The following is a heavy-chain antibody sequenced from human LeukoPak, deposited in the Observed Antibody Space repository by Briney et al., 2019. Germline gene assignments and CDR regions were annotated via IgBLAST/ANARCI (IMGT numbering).Heavy chain of an antibody. J-gene: IGHJ5*02. D-gene: IGHD3-10*01. CDR1: GYNFTNYW. CDR2: IYPRDPDT. Sequence: GESLKISCKGSGYNFTNYWIAWVRQTPGKGLECMGIIYPRDPDTRYSPSFQGQVTISADKSVSAAYLQWSSLKASDTAMYYCARPIGTITMIRGVIRRSGWFDPWGQGTLVTVSS. CDR3: ARPIGTITMIRGVIRRSGWFDP. V-gene: IGHV5-51*01.